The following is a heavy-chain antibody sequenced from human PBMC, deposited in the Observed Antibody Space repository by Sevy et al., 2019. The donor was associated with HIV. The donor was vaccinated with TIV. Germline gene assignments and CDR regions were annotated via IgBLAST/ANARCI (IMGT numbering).Heavy chain of an antibody. CDR2: FDPEDGES. V-gene: IGHV1-24*01. CDR3: ATGREYYEGNSGYFDY. J-gene: IGHJ4*02. D-gene: IGHD3-3*01. Sequence: ASVNVSCKLSGYTLTQLSMHLVRQAPGKGLEWLGSFDPEDGESIYAQKFQGRFTMTEETSTDTAYMELSSLRSEDTGIYYCATGREYYEGNSGYFDYWGQGTLVTVSS. CDR1: GYTLTQLS.